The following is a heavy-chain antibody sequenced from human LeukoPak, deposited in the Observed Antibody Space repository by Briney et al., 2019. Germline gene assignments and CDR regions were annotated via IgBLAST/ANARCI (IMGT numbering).Heavy chain of an antibody. CDR3: ARVLAGQGFWSGYSDWFDP. CDR1: GFTFSSYS. Sequence: GGSLRLSCAASGFTFSSYSMNWVRQAPGKGLEWVSSISSSSSYIYYADSVEGRFTISRDNAKNSLYLQMNSLRAEDTAVYYCARVLAGQGFWSGYSDWFDPWGQGTLVTVAS. V-gene: IGHV3-21*01. J-gene: IGHJ5*02. D-gene: IGHD3-3*01. CDR2: ISSSSSYI.